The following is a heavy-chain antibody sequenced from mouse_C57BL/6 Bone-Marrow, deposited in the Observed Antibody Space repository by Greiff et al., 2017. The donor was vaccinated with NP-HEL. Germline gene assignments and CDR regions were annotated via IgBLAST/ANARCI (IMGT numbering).Heavy chain of an antibody. J-gene: IGHJ3*01. CDR1: GFTFSSYA. CDR2: ISSGGDYI. Sequence: EVKLVESGEGLVKPGGSLKLSCAASGFTFSSYAMSWVRQTPEKRLEWVAYISSGGDYIYYADTVKGRFTISRDNARNTLYLQMSSLKSEDTAMYYCTRECHYGYDGGFFAYWGQGTLVTVSA. V-gene: IGHV5-9-1*02. CDR3: TRECHYGYDGGFFAY. D-gene: IGHD2-2*01.